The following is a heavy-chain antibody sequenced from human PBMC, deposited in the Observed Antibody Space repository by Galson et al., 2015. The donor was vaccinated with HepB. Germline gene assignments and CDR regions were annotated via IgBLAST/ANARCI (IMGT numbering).Heavy chain of an antibody. Sequence: SLRLSCAPSGFTFSNYAMSWVRQGPGKGLEWVSAISESGGTIYYADSVKGRFAISRDNSKNTLYMQMDSLRAEDTAVYYCAKQYRNGWSLYDYWGQGTLVTVSS. J-gene: IGHJ4*02. D-gene: IGHD6-19*01. CDR2: ISESGGTI. V-gene: IGHV3-23*01. CDR3: AKQYRNGWSLYDY. CDR1: GFTFSNYA.